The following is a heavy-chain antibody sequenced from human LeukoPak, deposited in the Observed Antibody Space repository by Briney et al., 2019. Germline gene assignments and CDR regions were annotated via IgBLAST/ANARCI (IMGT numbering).Heavy chain of an antibody. Sequence: SVKVSCKASGGTFSSYAISWVRQAPGQGLEWMGGIIPIFGTANYAQKFQGRVTITADESTSTAYMELSSLGSEDTAVYYCARDWGPYYDYVWGSYRYDAFDIWGQGTMVTVSS. V-gene: IGHV1-69*13. D-gene: IGHD3-16*02. J-gene: IGHJ3*02. CDR2: IIPIFGTA. CDR3: ARDWGPYYDYVWGSYRYDAFDI. CDR1: GGTFSSYA.